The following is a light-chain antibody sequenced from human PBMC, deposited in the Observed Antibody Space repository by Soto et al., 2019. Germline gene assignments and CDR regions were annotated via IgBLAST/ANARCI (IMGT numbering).Light chain of an antibody. V-gene: IGLV3-21*02. J-gene: IGLJ2*01. CDR1: NIGSKS. CDR3: QVWDTSSDLVV. Sequence: VLTQPPSVSVAPGQTARITCGGNNIGSKSVHWYQQKPGQAPVLVVYDDRDRPLGIPERFSGSNPGNMATLTISRVEAGDEADYYCQVWDTSSDLVVFGGGTKVTVL. CDR2: DDR.